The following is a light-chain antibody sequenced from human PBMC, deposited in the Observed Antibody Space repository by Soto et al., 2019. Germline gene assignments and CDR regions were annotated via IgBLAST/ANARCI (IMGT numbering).Light chain of an antibody. CDR2: DAS. CDR1: QTVSSY. J-gene: IGKJ4*01. CDR3: QQRSNWPLT. Sequence: EIVLTQSPATLSLSPGDRATLSCRASQTVSSYLAWYQQKPGQAPRLLIYDASNRATGIPARFSGSGSGTGFTLTISVLEPEDFAVYYCQQRSNWPLTFGGGTKVEIK. V-gene: IGKV3-11*01.